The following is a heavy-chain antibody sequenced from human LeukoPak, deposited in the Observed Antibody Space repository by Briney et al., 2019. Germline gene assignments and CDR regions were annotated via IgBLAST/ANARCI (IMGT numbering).Heavy chain of an antibody. D-gene: IGHD1-14*01. CDR3: ATLSYRRFDY. J-gene: IGHJ4*02. V-gene: IGHV3-7*01. CDR1: GLTFSRLW. Sequence: PGGSLRLSCAASGLTFSRLWMIWIRQAPGKGLEWVATINEDGNEKWYADSVKGRFTISRDNARNSLYLQMNSLRAEDTAVYYCATLSYRRFDYWGQGALVTVSS. CDR2: INEDGNEK.